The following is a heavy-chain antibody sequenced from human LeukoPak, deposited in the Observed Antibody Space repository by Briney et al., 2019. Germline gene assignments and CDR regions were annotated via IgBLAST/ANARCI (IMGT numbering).Heavy chain of an antibody. J-gene: IGHJ4*02. CDR1: GGSFSGYY. D-gene: IGHD3-10*01. Sequence: SETLSLTCAVYGGSFSGYYWSWIRQPPGKRLEWIGEINHSGSTNYNPSLKSRVTISVDTSKNQFSLKLSSVTAADTAVYYCATMVRGVLVYFDYWGQGTLVTVSS. CDR3: ATMVRGVLVYFDY. CDR2: INHSGST. V-gene: IGHV4-34*01.